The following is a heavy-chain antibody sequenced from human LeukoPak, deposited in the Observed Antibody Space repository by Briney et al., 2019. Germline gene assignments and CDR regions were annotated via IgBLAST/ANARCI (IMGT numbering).Heavy chain of an antibody. V-gene: IGHV3-11*04. CDR3: AREYGYGPAIDS. Sequence: SGGSLRLSCAASGFTFSDYYMTWIRQAPGNGLEWVSYISSSGSTINYADSVRGRFTISRDNAKNSLYLQMNSLRAEDTAVYYCAREYGYGPAIDSWGQGTWPPSPQ. J-gene: IGHJ4*02. CDR1: GFTFSDYY. D-gene: IGHD5-18*01. CDR2: ISSSGSTI.